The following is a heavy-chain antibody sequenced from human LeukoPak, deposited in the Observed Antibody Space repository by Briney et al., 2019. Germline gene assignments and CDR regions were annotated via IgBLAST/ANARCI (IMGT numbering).Heavy chain of an antibody. D-gene: IGHD1-1*01. CDR3: ARVNVWSGTRSDY. Sequence: PGGSLRLSCAASGFTFSSYSMNWVRQAPGKGLEWVSYISSSSSTIYYADSVKGRFTISRDNAKNTLYLQMNSLRAEDTAVYYCARVNVWSGTRSDYWGQGTLVTVSS. CDR2: ISSSSSTI. V-gene: IGHV3-48*04. J-gene: IGHJ4*02. CDR1: GFTFSSYS.